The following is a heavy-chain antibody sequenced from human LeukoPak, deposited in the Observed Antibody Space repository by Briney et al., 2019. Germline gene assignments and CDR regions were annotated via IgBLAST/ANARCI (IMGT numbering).Heavy chain of an antibody. CDR1: GGSISSSSYY. V-gene: IGHV4-39*01. CDR2: IYYSGST. D-gene: IGHD6-13*01. CDR3: ARPRNSDVTIAAAGIDY. J-gene: IGHJ4*02. Sequence: VKPSETLSLTCTVSGGSISSSSYYWGWIRQPPGKGLEWIGSIYYSGSTYYNPSLKSRVSISVDTSKSQFSLKLSSVTAADTAVYYCARPRNSDVTIAAAGIDYWGQGTLVTVSS.